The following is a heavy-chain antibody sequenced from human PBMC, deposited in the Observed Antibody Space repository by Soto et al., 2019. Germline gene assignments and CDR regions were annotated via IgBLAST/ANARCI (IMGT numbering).Heavy chain of an antibody. CDR3: ARHAAYDSVWGKSDGSDY. J-gene: IGHJ4*02. CDR1: GGSISSNSYY. CDR2: MYYSGAT. V-gene: IGHV4-39*01. Sequence: QLQLQESGPGLVKPSETLSLACTVSGGSISSNSYYWDWIRQPPGKGLEWIGSMYYSGATYHNPSLQSRVTISVDTSKNQFSLHLSSVTAADTAVDYCARHAAYDSVWGKSDGSDYWGQGTLVTVSS. D-gene: IGHD3-16*01.